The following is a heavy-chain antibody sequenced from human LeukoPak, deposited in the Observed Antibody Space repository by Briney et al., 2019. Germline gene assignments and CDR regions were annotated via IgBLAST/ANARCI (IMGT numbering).Heavy chain of an antibody. J-gene: IGHJ6*03. CDR1: GFTFSSYA. D-gene: IGHD6-6*01. CDR3: AGPIAARPLGHYYYYMDV. V-gene: IGHV3-23*01. Sequence: SGGSLRLSCAASGFTFSSYAMSWVRQAPGKGLEWVSAISGSGGSTYYADSVKGRFTISRDNSKNTLYLQMNSLRAEDTAVYYCAGPIAARPLGHYYYYMDVWGKGTTVTVSS. CDR2: ISGSGGST.